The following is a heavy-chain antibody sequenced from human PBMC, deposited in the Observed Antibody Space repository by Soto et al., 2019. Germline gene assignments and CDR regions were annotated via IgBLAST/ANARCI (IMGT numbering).Heavy chain of an antibody. V-gene: IGHV4-39*01. CDR2: IYYSGST. CDR1: GGSISSSSYY. Sequence: SETLSLTCTVSGGSISSSSYYWGWIRQPPGKGLEWIGSIYYSGSTYYNPSLKSRVTISVDTSKNQFSLKLSSVTAADTAVYYCARHLGSRVGATFEFDYWGQGTLVTVS. D-gene: IGHD1-26*01. CDR3: ARHLGSRVGATFEFDY. J-gene: IGHJ4*02.